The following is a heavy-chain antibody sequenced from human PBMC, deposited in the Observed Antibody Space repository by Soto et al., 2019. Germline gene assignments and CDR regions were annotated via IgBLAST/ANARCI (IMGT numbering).Heavy chain of an antibody. V-gene: IGHV1-46*01. CDR2: VNPSGGHT. CDR1: GDTFTDYY. CDR3: ARGGHVVVVTAALDY. D-gene: IGHD2-21*02. Sequence: QVQLMQSGAEVKKPGASVKVSCKASGDTFTDYYIHWVRQAPGQGLEWMGTVNPSGGHTTYAQHFLGRVPMSRDTSPSTLYMELTRLTSDDTAVYYCARGGHVVVVTAALDYWGQGTLVTVSS. J-gene: IGHJ4*02.